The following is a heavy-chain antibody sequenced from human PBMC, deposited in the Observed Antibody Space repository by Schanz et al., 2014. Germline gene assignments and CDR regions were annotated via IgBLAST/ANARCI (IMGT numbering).Heavy chain of an antibody. J-gene: IGHJ6*02. CDR1: RFTFSTYA. D-gene: IGHD6-6*01. CDR2: ISSDGFNK. V-gene: IGHV3-30*04. Sequence: HVQLVESGGGVVQPGGSLRLSCAASRFTFSTYAMHWVRQAPGKGLGWLAVISSDGFNKFYADSVKGRFTISRDNSKNTLYLQMNSLRTEDTAVYYCARDRGHVEQLVLEWYYAMDVWGQGTTVAVSS. CDR3: ARDRGHVEQLVLEWYYAMDV.